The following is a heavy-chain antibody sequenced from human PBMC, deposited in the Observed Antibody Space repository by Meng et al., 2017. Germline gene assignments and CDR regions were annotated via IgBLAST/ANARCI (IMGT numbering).Heavy chain of an antibody. CDR1: GCTFSSYG. J-gene: IGHJ3*02. Sequence: GGSLRLSCAASGCTFSSYGMHWVRQAPGKGLEWVAVIWYDGSNKYYADSVKGRFTISRDNSKNTLYLQMNSLRAEDTAVYYCARSARDYYDSSGYQVDAFDIWGQGTMVTVSS. CDR3: ARSARDYYDSSGYQVDAFDI. V-gene: IGHV3-33*01. CDR2: IWYDGSNK. D-gene: IGHD3-22*01.